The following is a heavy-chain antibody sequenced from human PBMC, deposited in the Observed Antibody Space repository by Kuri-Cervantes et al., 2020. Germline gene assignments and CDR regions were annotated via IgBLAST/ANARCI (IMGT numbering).Heavy chain of an antibody. Sequence: GESLKISCAASGFTFSSYAMHWVRQAPGKGLEWVAVISYDGSNKYYADSVKGRFTISRDNSKNTLYLQMNSLRAEDTAVYYCARDAGAHHFDYWGQGTLVTVSS. D-gene: IGHD1-26*01. CDR1: GFTFSSYA. CDR2: ISYDGSNK. J-gene: IGHJ4*02. CDR3: ARDAGAHHFDY. V-gene: IGHV3-30-3*01.